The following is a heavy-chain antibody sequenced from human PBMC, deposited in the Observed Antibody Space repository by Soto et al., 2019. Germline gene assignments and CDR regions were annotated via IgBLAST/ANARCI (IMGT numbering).Heavy chain of an antibody. CDR3: AGGYALDY. CDR1: GFTFSSYW. J-gene: IGHJ4*02. CDR2: INSDGSSI. D-gene: IGHD2-2*01. V-gene: IGHV3-74*01. Sequence: QSGGSLRLSCAASGFTFSSYWMHWVRQAPGKGLVWVSRINSDGSSINYADSVKGRFTISRDNAKNTVYLQMNSMRVEDTAAYYCAGGYALDYWGQGTLVTVSS.